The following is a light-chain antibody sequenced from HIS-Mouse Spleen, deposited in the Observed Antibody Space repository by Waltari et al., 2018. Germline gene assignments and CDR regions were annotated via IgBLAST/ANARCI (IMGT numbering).Light chain of an antibody. CDR1: SSDVGCYNY. CDR2: DVS. Sequence: QSALTQPACVSGSPGQSITIPCTGTSSDVGCYNYVPWYQQPPGKAPKLMIYDVSNRPSGVSNRFSGSKSGNTASLTISGLQAEDEADYYCSSYTSSSTLEGVVFGGGTKLTVL. CDR3: SSYTSSSTLEGVV. V-gene: IGLV2-14*03. J-gene: IGLJ2*01.